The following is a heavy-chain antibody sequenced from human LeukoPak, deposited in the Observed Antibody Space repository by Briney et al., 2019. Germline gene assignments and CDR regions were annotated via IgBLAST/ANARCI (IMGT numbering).Heavy chain of an antibody. CDR2: ISAYNGNT. D-gene: IGHD1-26*01. CDR1: GYTFTSYG. Sequence: ASVKVSCKASGYTFTSYGISWVRQAPGQGLEWMGWISAYNGNTNYAQKLQGRVTMTTDTSTSTAYMELRSLRSDDTAVYYGARWGSYYPEADAFDIWGQGTMVTVSS. V-gene: IGHV1-18*01. CDR3: ARWGSYYPEADAFDI. J-gene: IGHJ3*02.